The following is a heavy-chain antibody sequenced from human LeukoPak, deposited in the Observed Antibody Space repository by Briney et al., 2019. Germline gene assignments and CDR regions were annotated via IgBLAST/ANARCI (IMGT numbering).Heavy chain of an antibody. D-gene: IGHD6-19*01. CDR2: ISGGGDST. CDR3: AKVAGSSGWYGGNAFDI. CDR1: EFTFSKYA. Sequence: GGSLRLSCAASEFTFSKYAMRWVRQTREEGLEWVSDISGGGDSTYYADSVNGRFTISSDNSKNTLYLQMNRLRGEDTALYYCAKVAGSSGWYGGNAFDIWGQGTMVTASS. V-gene: IGHV3-23*01. J-gene: IGHJ3*02.